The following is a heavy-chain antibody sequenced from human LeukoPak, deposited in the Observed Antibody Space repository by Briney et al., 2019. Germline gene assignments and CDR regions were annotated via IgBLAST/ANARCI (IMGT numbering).Heavy chain of an antibody. J-gene: IGHJ3*02. CDR1: GGSITYYY. V-gene: IGHV4-59*08. CDR2: MYYSGST. D-gene: IGHD6-13*01. CDR3: ARRVGKAADGNPFDI. Sequence: SETLSLTCTVSGGSITYYYWSWIGQPPGKGLEWIGYMYYSGSTDYNPSLKSRVTISVDTSKNQFSLKLRSVTAADTAVYYCARRVGKAADGNPFDIWGQRTMVDDSS.